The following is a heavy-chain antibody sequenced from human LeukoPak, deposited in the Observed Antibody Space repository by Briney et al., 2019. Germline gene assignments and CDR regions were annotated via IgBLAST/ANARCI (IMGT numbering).Heavy chain of an antibody. J-gene: IGHJ4*02. V-gene: IGHV4-61*01. CDR2: IYYGGNT. Sequence: SETLSLTCAVSGDSPSSSNYYWSWIRQPPGKGLEWIGYIYYGGNTNYNPSLQSRVTISVDTSKSQFSLRLSSVTAAGTAVYYCARLTRRSGNYFDYWGQGTLVTVSS. D-gene: IGHD1-1*01. CDR3: ARLTRRSGNYFDY. CDR1: GDSPSSSNYY.